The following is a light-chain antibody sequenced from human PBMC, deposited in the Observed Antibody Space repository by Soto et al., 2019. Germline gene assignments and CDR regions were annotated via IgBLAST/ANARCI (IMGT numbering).Light chain of an antibody. Sequence: QSVLTQPASVSGSPGQSITISCTGTSSDIGGYNYVSWYQQHPSKAPQLMIYEVSNRPSGVSSRFSGSKSGNTASLTISGLQAGDEADYYCSSYTSSFTWVFGGGTKGTVL. CDR2: EVS. CDR3: SSYTSSFTWV. V-gene: IGLV2-14*01. J-gene: IGLJ3*02. CDR1: SSDIGGYNY.